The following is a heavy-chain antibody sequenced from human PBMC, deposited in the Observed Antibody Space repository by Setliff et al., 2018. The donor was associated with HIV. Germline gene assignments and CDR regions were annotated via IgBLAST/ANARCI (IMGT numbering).Heavy chain of an antibody. CDR1: GFTFDDYT. CDR2: ISWDGDMT. V-gene: IGHV3-43*01. Sequence: GGSLRLSCAASGFTFDDYTMHWVRQAPGKGLEWVCLISWDGDMTYYADSVKGRFTISRDNSKNSLYLQMNSLTTEDTGLYYCAKDGWGYDYVGAYYFDYWGQGTPVTVSS. D-gene: IGHD5-12*01. J-gene: IGHJ4*02. CDR3: AKDGWGYDYVGAYYFDY.